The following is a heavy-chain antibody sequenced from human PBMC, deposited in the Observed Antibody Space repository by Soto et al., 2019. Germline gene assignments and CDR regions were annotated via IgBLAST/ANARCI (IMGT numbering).Heavy chain of an antibody. D-gene: IGHD2-15*01. V-gene: IGHV4-30-2*01. CDR2: IYHSGST. CDR1: GGSIRSGGYS. CDR3: ARASGCSGDSCAFDP. J-gene: IGHJ5*02. Sequence: PSETLSLTCAFSGGSIRSGGYSLSWIRQPPGKGLEWIGYIYHSGSTYYNPSLKSRVTISVDTSKNQFSLKLSSVTAADTAVYYCARASGCSGDSCAFDPWGQGTLVTVSS.